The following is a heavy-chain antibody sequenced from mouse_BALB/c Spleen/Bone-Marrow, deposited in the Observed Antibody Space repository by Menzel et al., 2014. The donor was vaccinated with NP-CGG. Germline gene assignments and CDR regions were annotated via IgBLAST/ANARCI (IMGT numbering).Heavy chain of an antibody. Sequence: VQLQESGPGLVAPSQSLSITCTVSGFSLTSYDISWIRLPPGKGLEWLGVIWTGGGTNYNSAFMSRLSISKDNSKSQVFLKMNSLQTDDTAIYYCVRGGYYSWFAYWGQGTLVTVSA. V-gene: IGHV2-9-2*01. D-gene: IGHD2-3*01. CDR3: VRGGYYSWFAY. J-gene: IGHJ3*01. CDR1: GFSLTSYD. CDR2: IWTGGGT.